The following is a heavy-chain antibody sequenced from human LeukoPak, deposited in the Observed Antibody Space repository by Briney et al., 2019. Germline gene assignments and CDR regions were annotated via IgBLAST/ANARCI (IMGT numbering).Heavy chain of an antibody. CDR1: GFTFSSYG. J-gene: IGHJ4*02. CDR3: AKTQDY. V-gene: IGHV3-30*18. CDR2: ISYDGSNK. Sequence: PGGSLRLSCAASGFTFSSYGMHWVRQAPGKGLEWVAVISYDGSNKYYADSVKGRFTISRDNSKNTLYLQMNSLRAEDTAVYYCAKTQDYWVQGTLVTVSS.